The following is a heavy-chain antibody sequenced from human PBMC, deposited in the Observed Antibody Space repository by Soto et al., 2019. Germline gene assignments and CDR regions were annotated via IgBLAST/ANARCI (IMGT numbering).Heavy chain of an antibody. CDR1: GYTFTSYG. CDR3: ARATLGYCSGGSCYDFDD. CDR2: ISAYNGNT. J-gene: IGHJ4*02. D-gene: IGHD2-15*01. V-gene: IGHV1-18*01. Sequence: ASVKVSCKASGYTFTSYGISWVRQAPGQGLEWMGWISAYNGNTNYAQKLQGRVTMTTDTSTSTAYMELRSLRSDDTAVYYCARATLGYCSGGSCYDFDDWGQGTLVTVSS.